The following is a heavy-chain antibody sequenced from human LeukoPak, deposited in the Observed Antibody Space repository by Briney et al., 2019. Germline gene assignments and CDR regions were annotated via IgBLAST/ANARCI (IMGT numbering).Heavy chain of an antibody. CDR1: GGSISSYY. CDR2: IYTSGST. V-gene: IGHV4-4*09. J-gene: IGHJ2*01. CDR3: ARHPINDFWSGYPDWYFDL. D-gene: IGHD3-3*01. Sequence: SSETLSLTCTVSGGSISSYYWSWIRQPPGKGLEWIGYIYTSGSTNYNPSLKSRVTISVDTSKNQFSLKLSSVTAADTAVYYCARHPINDFWSGYPDWYFDLWGRGTLVTVSS.